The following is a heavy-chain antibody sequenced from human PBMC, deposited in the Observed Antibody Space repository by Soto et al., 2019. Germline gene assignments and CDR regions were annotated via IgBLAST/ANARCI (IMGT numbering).Heavy chain of an antibody. D-gene: IGHD3-3*02. CDR3: AGDKDRQQLGGNYYYIMDV. V-gene: IGHV1-69*12. Sequence: QVQLVQSGAEVKKPGSSLKVSCKASGGTFSSSAFSWVRQAPGQGLEWMGGIMPIFRTADYAQKFQGRVTITADESTSTAYMELRSLTSEDTGVYYCAGDKDRQQLGGNYYYIMDVWGQGTTVTVSS. J-gene: IGHJ6*02. CDR2: IMPIFRTA. CDR1: GGTFSSSA.